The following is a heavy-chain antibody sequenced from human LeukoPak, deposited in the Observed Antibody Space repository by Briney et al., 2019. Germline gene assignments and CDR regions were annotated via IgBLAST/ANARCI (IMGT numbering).Heavy chain of an antibody. D-gene: IGHD5-24*01. CDR3: ASGREDGWGYFDY. CDR2: IIPIFGTA. V-gene: IGHV1-69*01. J-gene: IGHJ4*02. Sequence: SVKVSCTASGGTFSSYAISWVRQAPGQGLEWMGGIIPIFGTANYAQKFQGRVTITADESTSTAYMELSSLRSEDMAVYYCASGREDGWGYFDYWGQGTLVTVSS. CDR1: GGTFSSYA.